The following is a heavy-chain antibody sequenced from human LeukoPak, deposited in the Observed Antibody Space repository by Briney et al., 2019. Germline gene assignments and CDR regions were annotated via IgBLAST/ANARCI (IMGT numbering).Heavy chain of an antibody. J-gene: IGHJ3*02. V-gene: IGHV4-39*07. D-gene: IGHD5-12*01. Sequence: SETLSLTCTVSGGSISSSSYYWGWIRQPPGKGLEWIGSIYYSGSTYYNPSLKSRVTISVDTSKNQFSLKLSSVTAADTAVYYCARDGAYVDIVATIDGAFDIWGQGTMVTVSS. CDR1: GGSISSSSYY. CDR2: IYYSGST. CDR3: ARDGAYVDIVATIDGAFDI.